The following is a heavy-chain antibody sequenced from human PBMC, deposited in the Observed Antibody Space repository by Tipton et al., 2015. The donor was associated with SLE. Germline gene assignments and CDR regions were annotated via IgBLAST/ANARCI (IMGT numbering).Heavy chain of an antibody. J-gene: IGHJ4*02. CDR3: AKDRLGGWYYDY. D-gene: IGHD6-19*01. CDR2: ISSSSSTI. Sequence: SLRLSCAASGFTFDDYGMSWVRQAPGKGLEWVSYISSSSSTIYYADSVKGRFTISRDNAKNTLYLQMNSLRAEDTAVYYCAKDRLGGWYYDYWGQGTLVTVSS. V-gene: IGHV3-48*01. CDR1: GFTFDDYG.